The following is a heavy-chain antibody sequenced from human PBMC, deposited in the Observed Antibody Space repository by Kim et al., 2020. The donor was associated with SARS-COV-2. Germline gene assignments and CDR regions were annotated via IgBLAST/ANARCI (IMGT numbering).Heavy chain of an antibody. Sequence: SETLSLTCTVSGGSISSGSYYWSWIRQPAGKGLEWIGRIYTSGSTNYNPSLKSRVTISVDTSKNQFSLKLSSVTAADTAVYYCARFGYGYVLYYYYYGMDVWGQGTTVTVSS. J-gene: IGHJ6*02. D-gene: IGHD5-18*01. CDR1: GGSISSGSYY. V-gene: IGHV4-61*02. CDR2: IYTSGST. CDR3: ARFGYGYVLYYYYYGMDV.